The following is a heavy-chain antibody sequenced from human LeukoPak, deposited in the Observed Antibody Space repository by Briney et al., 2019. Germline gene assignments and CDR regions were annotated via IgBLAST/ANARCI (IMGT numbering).Heavy chain of an antibody. CDR2: FDPEDGET. D-gene: IGHD1-7*01. CDR3: ATGGTKFYRQLDY. Sequence: ASVKVSCKASGYTFTSYGISWVRQAPGKGLEWMGGFDPEDGETIYAQKFQGRVTMTEDTSTDTAYMELSSLRSEDTAVYYCATGGTKFYRQLDYWGQGTLVTVSS. V-gene: IGHV1-24*01. CDR1: GYTFTSYG. J-gene: IGHJ4*02.